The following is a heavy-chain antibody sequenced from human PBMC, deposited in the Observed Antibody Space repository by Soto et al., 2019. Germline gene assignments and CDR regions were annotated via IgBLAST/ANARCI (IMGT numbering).Heavy chain of an antibody. J-gene: IGHJ6*02. CDR2: IVVGSGNT. V-gene: IGHV1-58*01. Sequence: QMQLVQSGPEVKKPGTSVKVSCKASGFTFTSSAVQWVRQARGQRLEWIGWIVVGSGNTNYAQKFQERVTITRDMSTSTAYMELSSLRSEGTAVYYFAADPLWDSRGYSDDYYGMDVWGQGTTVTVSS. D-gene: IGHD3-22*01. CDR1: GFTFTSSA. CDR3: AADPLWDSRGYSDDYYGMDV.